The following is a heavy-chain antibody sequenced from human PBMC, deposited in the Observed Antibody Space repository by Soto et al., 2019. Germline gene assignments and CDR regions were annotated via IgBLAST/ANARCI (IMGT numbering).Heavy chain of an antibody. CDR3: AQRSYSGYEDFDY. CDR2: ISGSCGST. Sequence: EVQLLESGGGLVQPGGSLRLSCAASGFTFSSYAMSWVRQAPGKGLEWVSGISGSCGSTYYADSVKGRFTISRDNSTNTLYLQMNSLRAEDTAVYYCAQRSYSGYEDFDYWGQGTLVTVSS. V-gene: IGHV3-23*01. CDR1: GFTFSSYA. J-gene: IGHJ4*02. D-gene: IGHD5-12*01.